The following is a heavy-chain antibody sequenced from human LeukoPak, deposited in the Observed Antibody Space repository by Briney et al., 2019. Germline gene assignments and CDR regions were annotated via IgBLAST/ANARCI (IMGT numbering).Heavy chain of an antibody. CDR1: GGSISSYY. CDR3: ARTVTATYFDY. Sequence: SETLSLTCTVSGGSISSYYWSWIRQPPGKGLEWIGYIYCSGSTNYNPSLKSRVTISVDTSKNQFSLKLSSVTAADTAVYYCARTVTATYFDYWGQGTLVTVSS. CDR2: IYCSGST. V-gene: IGHV4-59*01. J-gene: IGHJ4*02. D-gene: IGHD2-21*02.